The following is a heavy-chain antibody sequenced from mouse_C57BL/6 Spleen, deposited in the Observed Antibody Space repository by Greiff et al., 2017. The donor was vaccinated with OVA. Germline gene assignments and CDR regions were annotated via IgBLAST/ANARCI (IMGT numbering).Heavy chain of an antibody. CDR2: IDPSDSYT. V-gene: IGHV1-59*01. Sequence: QVQLKQPGAELVRPGTSVKLSCKASGYTFTSYWMHWVKQRPGQGLEWIGVIDPSDSYTNYNQKFKGKATLTVDTSSSTAYMQLSSLTSEDSAVYYCARSDYYGSSYGYFDYWGQGTTLTVSS. CDR1: GYTFTSYW. J-gene: IGHJ2*01. CDR3: ARSDYYGSSYGYFDY. D-gene: IGHD1-1*01.